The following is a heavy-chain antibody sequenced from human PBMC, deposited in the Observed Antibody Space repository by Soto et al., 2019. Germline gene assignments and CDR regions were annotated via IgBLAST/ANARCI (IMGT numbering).Heavy chain of an antibody. V-gene: IGHV3-33*01. J-gene: IGHJ5*02. CDR1: GFTFSSYG. D-gene: IGHD2-2*01. CDR3: AREKDIVVVPANWFDP. Sequence: GGSLRLSCAASGFTFSSYGMHWVRQAPGKGLEWVAVIWYDGSNKYYADSVKGRFTISRDNSKNTLYLQMNSLRAEDTAVYYCAREKDIVVVPANWFDPWGQGTLVTVSS. CDR2: IWYDGSNK.